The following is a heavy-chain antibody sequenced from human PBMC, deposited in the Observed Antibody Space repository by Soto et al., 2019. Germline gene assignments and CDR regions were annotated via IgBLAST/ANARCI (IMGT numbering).Heavy chain of an antibody. CDR3: ARESSQNIVMVYYYMDV. V-gene: IGHV1-24*01. J-gene: IGHJ6*03. CDR1: GYTLTELS. CDR2: FDPEDGET. Sequence: ASVKVSCKVSGYTLTELSMHWVRQAPGKGLEWMGGFDPEDGETIYAQKFQGRVTITEDKSTSTAYMELSSLRSEDTAVYYCARESSQNIVMVYYYMDVWGKGTTVTVSS. D-gene: IGHD2-8*01.